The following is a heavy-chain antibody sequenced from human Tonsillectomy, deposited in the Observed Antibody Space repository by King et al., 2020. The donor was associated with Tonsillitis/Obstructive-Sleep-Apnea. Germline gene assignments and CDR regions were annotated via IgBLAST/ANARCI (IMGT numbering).Heavy chain of an antibody. CDR2: IYPGDSET. CDR3: ARLPDYFYYYSMDV. Sequence: VQLVESGAEVKKPGESLKISCEGSGYNFPSYWIAWVRQMPGKGLEWMGIIYPGDSETRYSPSFQGHVTFSADKSISTAYLQWSTLKASDTAMYYCARLPDYFYYYSMDVWGKGTTVTVSS. V-gene: IGHV5-51*01. CDR1: GYNFPSYW. J-gene: IGHJ6*03.